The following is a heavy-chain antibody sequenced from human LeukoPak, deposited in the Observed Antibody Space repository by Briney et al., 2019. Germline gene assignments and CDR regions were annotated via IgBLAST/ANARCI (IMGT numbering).Heavy chain of an antibody. J-gene: IGHJ4*02. D-gene: IGHD4-17*01. CDR1: GGSISSYY. CDR2: IYYSGSI. CDR3: ARWSVGGDYVFLDY. V-gene: IGHV4-59*01. Sequence: SETLSLTCTVSGGSISSYYWSWIRQPPGKGLEWIGYIYYSGSINYNPSLKSRVTISVDTSKNQFSLKLSSVTAADTAVYYCARWSVGGDYVFLDYWGQGTLVTVSS.